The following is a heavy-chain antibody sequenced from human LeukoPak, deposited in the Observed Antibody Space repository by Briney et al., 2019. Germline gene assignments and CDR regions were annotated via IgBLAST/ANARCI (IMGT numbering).Heavy chain of an antibody. Sequence: SGTLSLTCAVSGGSISSSNWWSWVRQPPGKGLEWIGEIYHSGSTNYNPSLKSRVTISVDKSKNQFSLKLSSVTAADTAVYYCARDPLSDFWSGYPTNYYYGMDVWGQGTTVTVSS. V-gene: IGHV4-4*02. CDR2: IYHSGST. J-gene: IGHJ6*02. CDR3: ARDPLSDFWSGYPTNYYYGMDV. D-gene: IGHD3-3*01. CDR1: GGSISSSNW.